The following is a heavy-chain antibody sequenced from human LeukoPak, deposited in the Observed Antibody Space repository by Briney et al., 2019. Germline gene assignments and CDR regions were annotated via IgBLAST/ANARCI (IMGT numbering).Heavy chain of an antibody. J-gene: IGHJ4*02. V-gene: IGHV3-53*01. CDR2: IYSGGST. CDR1: GFTVSSNY. CDR3: ARVSPVSYYDILTGYYSGGYFDY. D-gene: IGHD3-9*01. Sequence: PGGSLRLSCAASGFTVSSNYMSWVRQAPGKGLEWVSVIYSGGSTYYADSVKGRFTISRDNSKNTLYLQMNSLRAEDTAVYYCARVSPVSYYDILTGYYSGGYFDYWGQGTLVTVSS.